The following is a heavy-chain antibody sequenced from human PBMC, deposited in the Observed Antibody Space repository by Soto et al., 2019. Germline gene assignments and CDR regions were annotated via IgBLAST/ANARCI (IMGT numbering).Heavy chain of an antibody. CDR2: IIPIFGTA. CDR1: GGTFSSYA. J-gene: IGHJ6*02. Sequence: ASVKVSCKASGGTFSSYAISWVRQAPGQGLEWMGGIIPIFGTANYAQKFQGRVTITADESTSTAYMELSSLRSEDTAVYYCARVLEGCNYYGSGSYPHSCMDVWGQGTTVTVSS. CDR3: ARVLEGCNYYGSGSYPHSCMDV. D-gene: IGHD3-10*01. V-gene: IGHV1-69*13.